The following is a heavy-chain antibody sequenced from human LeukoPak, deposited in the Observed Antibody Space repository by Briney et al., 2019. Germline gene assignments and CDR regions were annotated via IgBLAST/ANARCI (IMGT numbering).Heavy chain of an antibody. D-gene: IGHD3-10*01. CDR3: ARAGSHWHYVY. CDR2: ISSSTTNM. Sequence: GGSLRLSCAASGFTFSTYSMNWVRQAPGKGLEWVSYISSSTTNMYYADSVKGRFTISRDNAKNSLYLQMNSLRAEDTAVYYCARAGSHWHYVYWGQGTVVTVSS. J-gene: IGHJ4*02. V-gene: IGHV3-48*01. CDR1: GFTFSTYS.